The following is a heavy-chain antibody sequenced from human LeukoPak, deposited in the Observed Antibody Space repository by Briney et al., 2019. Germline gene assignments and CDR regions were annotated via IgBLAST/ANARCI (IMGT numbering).Heavy chain of an antibody. Sequence: GASVKVSCKASGYTFTSYYMHWVRQAPGQGLEWMGIINPSGGSTSYAQKFQGRVTMTRDMSASTVYMELSSLRSEDTAVYYCARDGGVWHPPSYYDFWSGYYNWFDPWGQGTLVTVSS. D-gene: IGHD3-3*01. CDR3: ARDGGVWHPPSYYDFWSGYYNWFDP. CDR1: GYTFTSYY. J-gene: IGHJ5*02. V-gene: IGHV1-46*01. CDR2: INPSGGST.